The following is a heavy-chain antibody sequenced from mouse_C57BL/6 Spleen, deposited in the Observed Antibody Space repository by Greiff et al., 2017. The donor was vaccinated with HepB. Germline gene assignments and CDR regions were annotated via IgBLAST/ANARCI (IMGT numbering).Heavy chain of an antibody. Sequence: QVQLQQSGAELVKPGASVKMSCKASGYTFTTYPIEWMKQNHGKSLEWIGNFHPYNDDTKYNDKFKGKATLTVDKSSSTVYLELSRLTSDDSAVYYCAIRADYDYAMDYWGQGTSVTVAS. CDR1: GYTFTTYP. D-gene: IGHD2-4*01. CDR2: FHPYNDDT. J-gene: IGHJ4*01. V-gene: IGHV1-47*01. CDR3: AIRADYDYAMDY.